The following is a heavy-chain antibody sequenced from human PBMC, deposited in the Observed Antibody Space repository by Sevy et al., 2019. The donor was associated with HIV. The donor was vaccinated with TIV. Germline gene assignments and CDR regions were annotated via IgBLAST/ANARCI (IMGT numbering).Heavy chain of an antibody. J-gene: IGHJ4*02. V-gene: IGHV3-7*01. CDR2: IKQDGSVK. CDR3: ARLTGWICSHDVCSPYYSDS. D-gene: IGHD5-12*01. Sequence: GGSLRLSCTASGFAFRTFWMTWVRQAPGKGLEWVANIKQDGSVKYYVDSVKGRFTISRDNAKNSVYLQMSSLTVEDTAVYYCARLTGWICSHDVCSPYYSDSWGQGTLVTVSS. CDR1: GFAFRTFW.